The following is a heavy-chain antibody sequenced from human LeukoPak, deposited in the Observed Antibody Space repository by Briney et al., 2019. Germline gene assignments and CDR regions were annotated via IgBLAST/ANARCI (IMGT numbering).Heavy chain of an antibody. J-gene: IGHJ4*02. V-gene: IGHV5-51*01. CDR1: AYRFTTYW. CDR2: IYPGDSDT. D-gene: IGHD2-15*01. Sequence: GQSLNISCTGSAYRFTTYWIAWVGQMPGKGLEWMGIIYPGDSDTRYSPSFQGQVTISADKSTSTAYLQWSTLKASDTAMYYCARHSPGGAYSSGLDYWGQGTLVTVSS. CDR3: ARHSPGGAYSSGLDY.